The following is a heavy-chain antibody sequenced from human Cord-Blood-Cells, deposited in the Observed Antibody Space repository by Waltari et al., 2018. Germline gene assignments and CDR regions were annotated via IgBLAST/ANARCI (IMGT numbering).Heavy chain of an antibody. CDR3: ARDPTWSDAFDI. CDR2: IYTSGST. CDR1: GGSISSYY. J-gene: IGHJ3*02. D-gene: IGHD2-8*02. V-gene: IGHV4-4*07. Sequence: QVQLQESGPGLVKPSETLSLTCTVSGGSISSYYWSWIRQPAGKGLEWIGRIYTSGSTNYNPALKSRGTMSVDTSKNQLSLKLSSVTAADTAVYYCARDPTWSDAFDIWGQGTMVTVSS.